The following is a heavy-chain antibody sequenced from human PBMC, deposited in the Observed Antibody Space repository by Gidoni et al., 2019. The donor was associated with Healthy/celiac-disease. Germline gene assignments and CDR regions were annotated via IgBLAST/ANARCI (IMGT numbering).Heavy chain of an antibody. Sequence: EVQLVESGGGLVQPGRSLRLSCAASGFTFDDYAMHWVRQAPGKGLEWVSGISWNSGSIGYADSVKGRFTISRDNAKNSLYLQMNSLRAEDTALYYCAKDIGSGIAAASLDYWGQGTLVTVSS. D-gene: IGHD6-13*01. V-gene: IGHV3-9*01. CDR1: GFTFDDYA. CDR2: ISWNSGSI. CDR3: AKDIGSGIAAASLDY. J-gene: IGHJ4*02.